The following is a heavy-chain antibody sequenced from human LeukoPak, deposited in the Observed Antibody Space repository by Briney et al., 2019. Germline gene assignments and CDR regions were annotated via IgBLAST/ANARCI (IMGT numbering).Heavy chain of an antibody. CDR2: ISSGRGYK. Sequence: GGTLTLSCAASGWTFSSYNLNWIRQPPGQGLEWVSYISSGRGYKYYADSVKGRLTISRDNAKNSLYLQMNSRRAEDTAVYYCAREGAVGGRSDAHFDPWGQGTLVSVS. V-gene: IGHV3-21*01. D-gene: IGHD6-19*01. J-gene: IGHJ5*02. CDR1: GWTFSSYN. CDR3: AREGAVGGRSDAHFDP.